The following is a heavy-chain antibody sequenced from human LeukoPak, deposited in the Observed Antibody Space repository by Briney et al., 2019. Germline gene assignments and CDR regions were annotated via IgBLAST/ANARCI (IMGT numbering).Heavy chain of an antibody. D-gene: IGHD2-21*02. Sequence: ASVKVSCKASGYTFTSYGICWVRQAPGQGLEWMGWISAYNGNTNYAQKLQGRVTMTTDTSTSTAYMELRSLRSDDTAVYYCARAGAYCGGDCYSADYWGQGTLVTVSS. CDR1: GYTFTSYG. J-gene: IGHJ4*02. V-gene: IGHV1-18*01. CDR2: ISAYNGNT. CDR3: ARAGAYCGGDCYSADY.